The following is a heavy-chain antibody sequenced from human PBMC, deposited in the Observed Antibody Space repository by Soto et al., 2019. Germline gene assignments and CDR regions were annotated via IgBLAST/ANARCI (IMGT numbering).Heavy chain of an antibody. J-gene: IGHJ6*03. D-gene: IGHD2-8*01. CDR2: IYSGGST. V-gene: IGHV3-66*01. CDR1: GFTVSSNY. CDR3: ARDRVDCTNGVCYAYYYMDV. Sequence: EVQLVESGGGLVQPGGSLRLSCAASGFTVSSNYMSWVRQAPGKGLGWVPVIYSGGSTYYADSVKGRFTISRDNSKNTLYLQMNSLRAEDTAVYYCARDRVDCTNGVCYAYYYMDVWGKGTTVTVSS.